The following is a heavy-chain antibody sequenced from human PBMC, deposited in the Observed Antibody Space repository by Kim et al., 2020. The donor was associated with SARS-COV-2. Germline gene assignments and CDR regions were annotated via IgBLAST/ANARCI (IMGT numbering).Heavy chain of an antibody. V-gene: IGHV1-69*13. D-gene: IGHD1-26*01. CDR3: ARGRSGSYGSGYYYGMDV. CDR1: GGTFSSYA. J-gene: IGHJ6*02. Sequence: SVKVSCKASGGTFSSYAISWVRQAPGQGLEWMGGIIPIFGTANYAQKFQGRVTITADESTSTAYMELSSLRSEDTAVYYCARGRSGSYGSGYYYGMDVWGQGTTVTVSS. CDR2: IIPIFGTA.